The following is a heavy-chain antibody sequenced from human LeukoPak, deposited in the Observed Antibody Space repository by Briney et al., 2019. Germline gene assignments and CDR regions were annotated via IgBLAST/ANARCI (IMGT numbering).Heavy chain of an antibody. D-gene: IGHD4-17*01. J-gene: IGHJ4*02. CDR3: AGLTTVTPDNDY. CDR2: ISAYNGNT. V-gene: IGHV1-18*01. CDR1: GYTFTSYG. Sequence: ASVKVSCKASGYTFTSYGISWVRQAPGQGLEWMGWISAYNGNTNYAQKLQGRVTMTTDTSTSTAYMELRSLRSDDTAVYYCAGLTTVTPDNDYWGQGTLVTVSS.